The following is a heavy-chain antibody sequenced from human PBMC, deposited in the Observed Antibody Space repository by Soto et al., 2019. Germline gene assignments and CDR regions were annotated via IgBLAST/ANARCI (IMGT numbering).Heavy chain of an antibody. CDR2: IYYSGST. V-gene: IGHV4-59*01. Sequence: SETLSLTCTVSGGSISSYYWSWIRQPPGKGLEWIGYIYYSGSTNYNPSLKSRVTISVDTSKNQFSLKLSSVTAADTAVYYCARDLRGYEKVQSYYYYYMDVWGKGTTVTSP. D-gene: IGHD5-12*01. J-gene: IGHJ6*03. CDR3: ARDLRGYEKVQSYYYYYMDV. CDR1: GGSISSYY.